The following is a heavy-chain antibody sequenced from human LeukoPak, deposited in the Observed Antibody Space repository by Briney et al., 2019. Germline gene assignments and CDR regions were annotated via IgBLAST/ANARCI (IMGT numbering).Heavy chain of an antibody. D-gene: IGHD6-19*01. J-gene: IGHJ6*03. CDR2: IYHSGST. Sequence: PSETLSLTCTVSGCSISSGYYWSWIRQSPGKGLEYIGYIYHSGSTNYNPSLKSRVTISLDTSSNNFFLKMTSVSASDTAVYYCARRVGWPTTTYYYMDVWGKGTTVTIS. CDR1: GCSISSGYY. CDR3: ARRVGWPTTTYYYMDV. V-gene: IGHV4-61*03.